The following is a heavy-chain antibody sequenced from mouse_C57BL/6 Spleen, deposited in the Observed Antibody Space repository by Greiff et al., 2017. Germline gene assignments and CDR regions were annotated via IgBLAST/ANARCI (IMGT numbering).Heavy chain of an antibody. CDR2: ISSGGSYT. CDR3: ARHGGRADY. CDR1: GFTFSSYG. J-gene: IGHJ2*01. D-gene: IGHD3-3*01. Sequence: EVMLVESGGDLVKPGGSLKLSCAASGFTFSSYGMSWVRQTPDKRLEWVATISSGGSYTYYPDSVKGRFTISRDNAKNTLYPQMSSLKSEDTAMXYCARHGGRADYWGQGTTLTVSS. V-gene: IGHV5-6*02.